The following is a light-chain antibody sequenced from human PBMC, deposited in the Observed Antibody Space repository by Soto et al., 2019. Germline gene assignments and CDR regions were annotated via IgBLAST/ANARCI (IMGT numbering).Light chain of an antibody. CDR1: RSNIGSFA. CDR2: DNN. J-gene: IGLJ2*01. CDR3: ATWEDRLRAVV. Sequence: QSVLTQPPSASGTPGQRVTISCSGSRSNIGSFAVSLYQHLPGTAPRLLIADNNERPSGVPERFSGSKSGTSASLAISGLQSEYEADCYCATWEDRLRAVVVGGGTKLTVL. V-gene: IGLV1-44*01.